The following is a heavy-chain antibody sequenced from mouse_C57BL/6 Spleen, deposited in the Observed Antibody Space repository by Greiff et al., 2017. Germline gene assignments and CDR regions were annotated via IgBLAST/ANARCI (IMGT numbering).Heavy chain of an antibody. CDR3: TNDGYYRFAY. J-gene: IGHJ3*01. CDR2: IAPETGGT. CDR1: GYTFTDYE. D-gene: IGHD2-3*01. V-gene: IGHV1-15*01. Sequence: QVQLQQSGAELVRPGASVTLSCKASGYTFTDYEMHWVKQTPVHGLEWIGAIAPETGGTAYNQKFKGKAILTADKSSSTAYMELRSLTSEDTAVYYCTNDGYYRFAYWGQGTLVTVSA.